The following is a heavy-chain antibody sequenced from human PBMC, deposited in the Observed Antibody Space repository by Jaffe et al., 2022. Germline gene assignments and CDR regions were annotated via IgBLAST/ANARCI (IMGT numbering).Heavy chain of an antibody. J-gene: IGHJ4*02. V-gene: IGHV3-48*03. CDR3: AREGKWIQLWLSYFDY. D-gene: IGHD5-18*01. CDR1: GFTFSSYE. CDR2: ISSSGSTI. Sequence: EVQLVESGGGLVQPGGSLRLSCAASGFTFSSYEMNWVRQAPGKGLEWVSYISSSGSTIYYADSVKGRFTISRDNAKNSLYLQMNSLRAEDTAVYYCAREGKWIQLWLSYFDYWGQGTLVTVSS.